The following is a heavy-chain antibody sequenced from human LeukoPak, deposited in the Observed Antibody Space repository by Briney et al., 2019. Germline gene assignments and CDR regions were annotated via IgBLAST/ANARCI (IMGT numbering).Heavy chain of an antibody. J-gene: IGHJ4*02. CDR2: IHSSGNA. CDR1: GVSVTSDRFY. Sequence: PSETLSLTCSVSGVSVTSDRFYWGFIRQPPGKGLEWVGNIHSSGNAYYTPSLKTRLTISMDKSKNQFSLRLTSVTAADTAVYFCGRQVYDSGAYTIEHSDHWGLGTLVSVSS. CDR3: GRQVYDSGAYTIEHSDH. D-gene: IGHD3-22*01. V-gene: IGHV4-39*01.